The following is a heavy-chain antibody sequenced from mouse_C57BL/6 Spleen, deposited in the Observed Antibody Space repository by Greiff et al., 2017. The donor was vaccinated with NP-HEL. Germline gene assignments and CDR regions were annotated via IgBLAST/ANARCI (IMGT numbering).Heavy chain of an antibody. CDR3: AREGLGRRYFDD. CDR2: INYDGSST. Sequence: EVKLMESEGGLVQPGSSMKLSCTASGFTFSDYYMAWVRQVPEKGLEWVANINYDGSSTYYLDSLKSRFIISRDNAKNILYLQMSSRKSEDTATYYCAREGLGRRYFDDGGQGTTLTVSS. D-gene: IGHD4-1*01. V-gene: IGHV5-16*01. J-gene: IGHJ2*01. CDR1: GFTFSDYY.